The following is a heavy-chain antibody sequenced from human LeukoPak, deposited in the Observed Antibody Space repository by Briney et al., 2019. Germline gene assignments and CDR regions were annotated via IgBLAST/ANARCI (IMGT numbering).Heavy chain of an antibody. CDR1: GFTFSDYY. V-gene: IGHV3-11*01. CDR3: ATYRQVLLPFES. Sequence: PGGSLRLSCVASGFTFSDYYMSWIRQAPGKGLEWVSSIFPSGGEIHYADSVRGRFTISRDNSKSILSLQMNSLRAEDTAIYYCATYRQVLLPFESWGQGTLVTVSS. D-gene: IGHD5-18*01. J-gene: IGHJ4*02. CDR2: IFPSGGEI.